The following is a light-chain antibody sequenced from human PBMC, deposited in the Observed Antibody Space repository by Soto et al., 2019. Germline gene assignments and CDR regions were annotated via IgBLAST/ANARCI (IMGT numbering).Light chain of an antibody. CDR3: CSYAGSSAAWV. CDR1: SSDVGRYNL. CDR2: EGS. J-gene: IGLJ3*02. Sequence: QSVLTQPASVSGSPGQSITISCTGNSSDVGRYNLVSWYQQHPGKAPKLMIYEGSKRPSGVSNRFSGSKSGNTASLTISGLQTEDEADYYCCSYAGSSAAWVFGGGTKLTVL. V-gene: IGLV2-23*01.